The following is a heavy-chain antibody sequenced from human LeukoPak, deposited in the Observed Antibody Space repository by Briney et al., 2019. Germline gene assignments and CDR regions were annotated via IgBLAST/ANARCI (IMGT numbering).Heavy chain of an antibody. CDR2: INASGRT. J-gene: IGHJ4*02. CDR1: GMSLTDFQ. V-gene: IGHV4-34*01. CDR3: ARGDWGGYFDY. D-gene: IGHD3-16*01. Sequence: SETLSLTCIVYGMSLTDFQWGWIRQSPGKGLEWIGEINASGRTNYNPSLKTSVFISRDTSKRQFSLNLSPVTAADTALYYCARGDWGGYFDYWGQGIQVTVSS.